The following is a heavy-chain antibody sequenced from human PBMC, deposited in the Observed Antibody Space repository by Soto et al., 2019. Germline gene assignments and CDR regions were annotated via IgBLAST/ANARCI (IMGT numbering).Heavy chain of an antibody. CDR2: ITSEGHDE. J-gene: IGHJ4*02. V-gene: IGHV3-30-3*01. Sequence: QVQLVESGGGVVQPGRSLRLSCAASGFSFSKYAMHWVRQAPAKGLEWVAVITSEGHDEFYADSVKGRFTISRENSKNTLYRQKTSPRAADTAAYYYAAHGSGTSFYFDYWGQGTLVTVSS. CDR3: AAHGSGTSFYFDY. CDR1: GFSFSKYA. D-gene: IGHD3-10*01.